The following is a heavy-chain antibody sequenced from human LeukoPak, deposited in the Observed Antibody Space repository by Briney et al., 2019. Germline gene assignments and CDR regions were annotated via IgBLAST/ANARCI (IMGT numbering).Heavy chain of an antibody. CDR3: ASDRLGWFDP. Sequence: SETLSLTCAVSGYSISSGYYWGWIRQPPGKGLEWIGSIYHSGSTYYNPSLKSRVTISVDTSKNQFSLKLSSVTAADTAVYYCASDRLGWFDPWGQGTLVTVSS. CDR1: GYSISSGYY. J-gene: IGHJ5*02. CDR2: IYHSGST. D-gene: IGHD4-11*01. V-gene: IGHV4-38-2*01.